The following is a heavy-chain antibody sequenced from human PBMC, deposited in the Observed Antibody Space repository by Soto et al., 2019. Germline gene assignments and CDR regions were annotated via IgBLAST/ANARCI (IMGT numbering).Heavy chain of an antibody. D-gene: IGHD4-17*01. V-gene: IGHV4-34*01. CDR3: ARGRDYGDYPIDFDY. Sequence: QVQLQQWGAGLLKPSETLSLTCAVYGGSFSGYYWSWIRQPPGKGLEWIGEINHSGSTNYNPSLKRRVTISVDTSKTQFSLRLTSVTAADTAVYYCARGRDYGDYPIDFDYWGQGTLVTVSS. CDR1: GGSFSGYY. J-gene: IGHJ4*02. CDR2: INHSGST.